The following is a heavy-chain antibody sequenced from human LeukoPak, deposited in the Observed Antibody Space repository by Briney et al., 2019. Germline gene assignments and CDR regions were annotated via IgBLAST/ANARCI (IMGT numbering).Heavy chain of an antibody. V-gene: IGHV4-30-2*01. CDR1: GGSISSGGYS. CDR2: IYHSGST. CDR3: ARVGGMTTINNAAFDI. J-gene: IGHJ3*02. D-gene: IGHD5-24*01. Sequence: MPSQTLSLTCAVSGGSISSGGYSWSWIRQPPGKGLEWIGYIYHSGSTYYNPSLRSRVTISLDTSKNQFSLKLTSVTAADTAIYYCARVGGMTTINNAAFDIWGQGTMVTVSS.